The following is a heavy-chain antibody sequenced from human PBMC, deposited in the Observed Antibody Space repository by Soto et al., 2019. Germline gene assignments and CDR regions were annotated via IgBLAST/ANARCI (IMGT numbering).Heavy chain of an antibody. CDR3: ARSYSSGWYYSHDAFDI. V-gene: IGHV4-39*01. CDR2: IYYSGST. D-gene: IGHD6-19*01. Sequence: TSETLSLTCTVSGGSISSSSYYWGWIRQPPGKGLEWIGSIYYSGSTYYNPSLKSRVTISVDTSKNQFSLKLSSVTAADTAVYYCARSYSSGWYYSHDAFDIWGQGTMVTVSS. CDR1: GGSISSSSYY. J-gene: IGHJ3*02.